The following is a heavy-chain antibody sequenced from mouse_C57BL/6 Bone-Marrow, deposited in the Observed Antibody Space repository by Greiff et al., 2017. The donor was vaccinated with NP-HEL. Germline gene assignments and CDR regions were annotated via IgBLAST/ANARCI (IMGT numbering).Heavy chain of an antibody. CDR1: GFTFSDYG. CDR2: ISSGSSTI. D-gene: IGHD4-1*01. V-gene: IGHV5-17*01. CDR3: ARPWAYYAMDY. Sequence: EVKLVESGGGLVKPGGSLKLSCAASGFTFSDYGMHWVRQAPEKGLEWVAYISSGSSTIYYADTVKGRFTISRDNAKNTLFLQMTSLRSEDTAMYYCARPWAYYAMDYWGQGTSVTVSS. J-gene: IGHJ4*01.